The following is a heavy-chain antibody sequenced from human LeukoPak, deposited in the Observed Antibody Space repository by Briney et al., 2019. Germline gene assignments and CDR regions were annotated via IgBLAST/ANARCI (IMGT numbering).Heavy chain of an antibody. CDR3: GNGAPDYFDL. J-gene: IGHJ2*01. CDR2: IIPILGIA. CDR1: GGTFSSYA. V-gene: IGHV1-69*04. D-gene: IGHD4-17*01. Sequence: ASVKVSRKASGGTFSSYAISWVRQAPGQGLEWMGRIIPILGIANYAQKFQGRVTITADKSTSTAYMELSSLRSEDTAVYYCGNGAPDYFDLWGRGTLVTVSS.